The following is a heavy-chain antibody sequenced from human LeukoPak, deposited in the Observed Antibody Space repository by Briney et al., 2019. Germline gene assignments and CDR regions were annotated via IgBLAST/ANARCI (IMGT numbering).Heavy chain of an antibody. CDR1: GFTFSSNW. J-gene: IGHJ4*02. Sequence: GGSLRLSCAASGFTFSSNWMSWVRQAPGKGLEWVANIKQDGSEKYYVDSVKGRFTISRDNAKNSLYLQMNSLRAEDTAVYYCARDPLAYYYDSSGYYYVRLGLDYWGQGTLVTVSS. CDR2: IKQDGSEK. V-gene: IGHV3-7*01. CDR3: ARDPLAYYYDSSGYYYVRLGLDY. D-gene: IGHD3-22*01.